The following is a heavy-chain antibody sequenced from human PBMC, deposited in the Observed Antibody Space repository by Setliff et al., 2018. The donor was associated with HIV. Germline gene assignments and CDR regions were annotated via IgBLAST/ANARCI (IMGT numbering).Heavy chain of an antibody. CDR1: GGTFSSYA. D-gene: IGHD4-17*01. CDR3: ARLTTALSYYYYMDV. Sequence: SVKVSCKASGGTFSSYAISWVRQAPGQGLEWMGGIIPIFGTANYAQKFQGRVTITADESTSTAYMELSSLRSEDTAVYYCARLTTALSYYYYMDVWGKGTTVTVSS. J-gene: IGHJ6*03. V-gene: IGHV1-69*13. CDR2: IIPIFGTA.